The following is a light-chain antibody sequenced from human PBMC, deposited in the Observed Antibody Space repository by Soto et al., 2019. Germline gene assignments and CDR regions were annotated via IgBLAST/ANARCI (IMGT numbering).Light chain of an antibody. J-gene: IGKJ1*01. CDR1: QSVSSW. CDR2: KTS. V-gene: IGKV1-5*03. Sequence: DIQMTQSPSTLSASVGDRVTITCRASQSVSSWLAWYQQKPGKAPKLLIYKTSSLESGVPSRFSGSGSGTEFTLTISSLQPYYFANYYCQQYNSYTWTFGQGTKVEI. CDR3: QQYNSYTWT.